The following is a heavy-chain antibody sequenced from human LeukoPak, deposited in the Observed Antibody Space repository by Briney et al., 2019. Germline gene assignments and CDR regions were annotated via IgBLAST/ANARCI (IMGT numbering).Heavy chain of an antibody. V-gene: IGHV1-46*01. CDR3: ARLSSHYGDYKVDP. Sequence: ASVKVSCKASGYTFTSYYIHWVRQAPGQGLEWMGLINPSGGSTNYAQKFQGRVTMTTDTSANTAYMDLSSLRSEDTAVYYCARLSSHYGDYKVDPWGQGTLVTVSS. D-gene: IGHD4-17*01. J-gene: IGHJ5*02. CDR2: INPSGGST. CDR1: GYTFTSYY.